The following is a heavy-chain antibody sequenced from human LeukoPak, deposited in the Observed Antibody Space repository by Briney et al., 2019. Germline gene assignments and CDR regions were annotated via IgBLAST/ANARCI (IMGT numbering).Heavy chain of an antibody. Sequence: ASVKVSCKASGYTFTSYYMHWVRQAPGQGLEWVGIINPSGDPTTYAQKFQGRVTMTSDMSTSTVYMELSSLRSEDTAVYYCARSSGYYSSLFYMHVWGKETTVTVSS. D-gene: IGHD3-22*01. V-gene: IGHV1-46*01. J-gene: IGHJ6*03. CDR3: ARSSGYYSSLFYMHV. CDR1: GYTFTSYY. CDR2: INPSGDPT.